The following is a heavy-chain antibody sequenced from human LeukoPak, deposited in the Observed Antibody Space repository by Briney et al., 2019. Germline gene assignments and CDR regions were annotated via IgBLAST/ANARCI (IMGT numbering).Heavy chain of an antibody. CDR2: INHSGST. J-gene: IGHJ6*03. CDR1: GGSFSGYY. V-gene: IGHV4-34*01. D-gene: IGHD1-14*01. CDR3: ARVRTPYYYYMDV. Sequence: SETLSLTCAVYGGSFSGYYWSWIRQPPGKGLEWIGEINHSGSTNYNPSLKSRVTISVDTSKNQFSLKLSSVTAADTAVYYCARVRTPYYYYMDVWGKGTTVTVSS.